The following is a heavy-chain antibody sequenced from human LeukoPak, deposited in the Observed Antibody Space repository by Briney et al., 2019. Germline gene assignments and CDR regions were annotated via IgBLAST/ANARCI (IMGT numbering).Heavy chain of an antibody. CDR3: ARDRRGYADEFDY. CDR1: GGSISSSSYY. D-gene: IGHD5-18*01. V-gene: IGHV4-61*01. CDR2: IYYSGTT. Sequence: SETLSLTCTVSGGSISSSSYYWGWIRQPPGKGLEWIGYIYYSGTTNYNPSLKSRVSMSVDTSKNQFSLKLSSVTAADTALYYCARDRRGYADEFDYWGQGTLVTVSS. J-gene: IGHJ4*02.